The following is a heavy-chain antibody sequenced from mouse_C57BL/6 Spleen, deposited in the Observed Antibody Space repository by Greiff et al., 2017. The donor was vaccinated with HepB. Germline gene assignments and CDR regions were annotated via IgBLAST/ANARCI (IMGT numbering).Heavy chain of an antibody. CDR1: GYTFTSYW. CDR3: TRPYDYDGGSWFAY. CDR2: IYPGNSDT. J-gene: IGHJ3*01. Sequence: EVQLQQSGTVLARPGASVKMSCKTSGYTFTSYWMHWVKQRPGQGLEWIGAIYPGNSDTSYNQKFKGKAKLTAVTSASTAYMELSSLTNEDSAVYYCTRPYDYDGGSWFAYWGQGTLVTVSA. D-gene: IGHD2-4*01. V-gene: IGHV1-5*01.